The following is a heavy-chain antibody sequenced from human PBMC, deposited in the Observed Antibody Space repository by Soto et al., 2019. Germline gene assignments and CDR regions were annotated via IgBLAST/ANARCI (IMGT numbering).Heavy chain of an antibody. CDR1: GGSISSGGYS. Sequence: QLQLQESGSGLVKPSQTLSLTCAVSGGSISSGGYSWSWIRQPPGKGLEWIGYIYHSGSTYYNPSLKSRVPISVDRSKNQFSLKLGSVTAADTAVYYCASSTVGVRYDYWGQGTLVTVSS. CDR3: ASSTVGVRYDY. V-gene: IGHV4-30-2*01. J-gene: IGHJ4*02. D-gene: IGHD4-17*01. CDR2: IYHSGST.